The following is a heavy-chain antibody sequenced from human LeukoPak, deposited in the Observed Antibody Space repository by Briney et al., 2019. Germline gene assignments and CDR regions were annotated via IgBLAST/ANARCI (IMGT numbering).Heavy chain of an antibody. CDR3: ARSTPSYGSGSHAMDV. Sequence: HGESLKISCRGSGYSFTSYWIGWVRQMPGKGLEWMGIILPGDFDTRYSPSFQGHVTMSADKSISTAYLQSSSLEASDAALYYCARSTPSYGSGSHAMDVWGQGTTVIVSS. CDR2: ILPGDFDT. J-gene: IGHJ6*02. D-gene: IGHD3-10*01. CDR1: GYSFTSYW. V-gene: IGHV5-51*01.